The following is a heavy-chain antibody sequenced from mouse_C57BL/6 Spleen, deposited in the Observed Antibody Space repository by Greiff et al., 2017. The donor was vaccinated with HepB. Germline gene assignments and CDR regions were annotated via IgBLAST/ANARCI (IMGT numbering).Heavy chain of an antibody. D-gene: IGHD2-4*01. V-gene: IGHV5-17*01. Sequence: DVHLVESGGGLVKPGGSLKLSCAASGFTFSDYGMHWVRQAPEKGLEWVAYISSGSSTIYYADTVKGRFTISRDNAKNTLFLQMTSLRSEDTAMYYCARGWDYDFDYWGQGTTLTVSS. J-gene: IGHJ2*01. CDR1: GFTFSDYG. CDR2: ISSGSSTI. CDR3: ARGWDYDFDY.